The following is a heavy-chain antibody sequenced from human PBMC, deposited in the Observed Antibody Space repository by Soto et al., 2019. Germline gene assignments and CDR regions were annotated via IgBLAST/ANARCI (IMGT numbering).Heavy chain of an antibody. Sequence: GASVKVSCKASVYTFTNYAIHWVRQAPGQRLEWMGWINAGNGNTKYSQKFQGRVTMTRNTSISTAYMELSSLRSEDTAVYYCARGEIRRLDFWSGYSAYGMDVWGQGTTVTVSS. CDR3: ARGEIRRLDFWSGYSAYGMDV. D-gene: IGHD3-3*01. CDR2: INAGNGNT. V-gene: IGHV1-3*01. CDR1: VYTFTNYA. J-gene: IGHJ6*02.